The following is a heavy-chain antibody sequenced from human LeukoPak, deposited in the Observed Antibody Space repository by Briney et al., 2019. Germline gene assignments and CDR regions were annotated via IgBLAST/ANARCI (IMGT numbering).Heavy chain of an antibody. CDR2: ISAYNGNT. Sequence: ASVKVSCKASGYTFTSYGISWVRQAPGQGLEWMGWISAYNGNTNYAQKLQGRVTMTTDTSTSTAYMELRSLRSDDTAVYYCARDKDIVLVMYALPQYNWFDPWGQGTLVTVSS. J-gene: IGHJ5*02. D-gene: IGHD2-8*02. CDR1: GYTFTSYG. V-gene: IGHV1-18*01. CDR3: ARDKDIVLVMYALPQYNWFDP.